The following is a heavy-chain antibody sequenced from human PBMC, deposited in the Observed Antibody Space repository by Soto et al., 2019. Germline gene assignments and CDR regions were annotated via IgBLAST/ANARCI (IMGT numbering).Heavy chain of an antibody. CDR3: AGWGRTTVIIDGMDV. CDR2: IYPGDSDT. Sequence: GESLKISCKGSGYSFTSYWIGWVRQMPGKGLEWMGIIYPGDSDTRYSPSFQGQVTISADKSITTAYLQWRSLKASDTAMYHCAGWGRTTVIIDGMDVWGQGTTVTVSS. CDR1: GYSFTSYW. D-gene: IGHD4-4*01. V-gene: IGHV5-51*01. J-gene: IGHJ6*02.